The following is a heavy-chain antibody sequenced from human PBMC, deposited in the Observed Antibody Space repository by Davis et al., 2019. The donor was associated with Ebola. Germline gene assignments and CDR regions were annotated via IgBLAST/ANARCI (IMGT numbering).Heavy chain of an antibody. J-gene: IGHJ4*02. V-gene: IGHV1-69*13. CDR2: IIPIFGTA. CDR3: ARGGGYYDSSGFDY. D-gene: IGHD3-22*01. CDR1: GGTFSSYA. Sequence: SVKVSCKASGGTFSSYAISWVRQAPGQGLEWMGGIIPIFGTANYAQKFQGRVTITADESTSTAYMELSSLRSEDTAVYYCARGGGYYDSSGFDYWGQGTLVTVSS.